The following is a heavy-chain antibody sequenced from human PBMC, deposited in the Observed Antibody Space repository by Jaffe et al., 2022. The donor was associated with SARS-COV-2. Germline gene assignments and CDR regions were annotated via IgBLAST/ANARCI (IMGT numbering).Heavy chain of an antibody. D-gene: IGHD1-26*01. CDR3: ARGGLNSGSIPGVRYYMDV. CDR1: GGSFSGYY. V-gene: IGHV4-34*01. Sequence: QVQLQQWGAGLLKPSETLSLTCAVYGGSFSGYYWSWIRQPPGKGLEWIGEINHSGSTNYNPSLKSRVTISVDTSKNQFSLKLSSVTAADTAVYYCARGGLNSGSIPGVRYYMDVWGKGTTVTVSS. CDR2: INHSGST. J-gene: IGHJ6*03.